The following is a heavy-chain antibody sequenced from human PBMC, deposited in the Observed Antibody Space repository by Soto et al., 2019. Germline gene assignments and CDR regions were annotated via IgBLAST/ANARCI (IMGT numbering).Heavy chain of an antibody. V-gene: IGHV4-4*07. CDR1: GGSISSYY. CDR3: ARIFRYYGSGSPNWFDP. J-gene: IGHJ5*02. D-gene: IGHD3-10*01. CDR2: IYTSGST. Sequence: SETLSLTCTVSGGSISSYYWSWIRQPAGKGLEWIGRIYTSGSTNYNPSPKSRVTMSVDTSKNQFSLKLSSVTAADTAVYYCARIFRYYGSGSPNWFDPWGQGTLVTVSS.